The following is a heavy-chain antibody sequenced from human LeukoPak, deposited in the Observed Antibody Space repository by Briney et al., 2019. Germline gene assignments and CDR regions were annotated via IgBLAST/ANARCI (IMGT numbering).Heavy chain of an antibody. CDR3: TRAISVN. Sequence: GGSLRLSCVASGFTFSTYWMHWVRQAPGEGLVWVSRISGVGSITNYADSVKGRFTISRDNAKNTLYLQMNSLRAEDTAIYYCTRAISVNWGQGILVTVSS. V-gene: IGHV3-74*01. CDR2: ISGVGSIT. D-gene: IGHD3-9*01. CDR1: GFTFSTYW. J-gene: IGHJ4*02.